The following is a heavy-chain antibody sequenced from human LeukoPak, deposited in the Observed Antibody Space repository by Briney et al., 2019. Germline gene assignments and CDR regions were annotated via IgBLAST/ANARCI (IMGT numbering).Heavy chain of an antibody. D-gene: IGHD4-23*01. J-gene: IGHJ4*02. Sequence: SETLPLTCTVSGGSISSSSYYWGWIRQPPGKGLEWIGYIYYSGSTNYNPSLKSRVTISVDTSKNQFSLKLTSVTAADTAVYYCARIGGNDYWGQGTLVTVSS. CDR3: ARIGGNDY. CDR2: IYYSGST. CDR1: GGSISSSSYY. V-gene: IGHV4-61*05.